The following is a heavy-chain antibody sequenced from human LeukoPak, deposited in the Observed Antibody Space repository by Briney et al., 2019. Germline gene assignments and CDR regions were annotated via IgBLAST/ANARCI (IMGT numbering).Heavy chain of an antibody. V-gene: IGHV4-39*07. CDR2: IYYSGST. Sequence: SETLSLTCTVSGGSISSSSYYWGWIRQPPGKGLEWIGSIYYSGSTYYNPSLKSRVTISVDTSKNQFSLMLISVTAADTAVYYCARIVRDLRQLSDYWGQGTLVTVSS. CDR3: ARIVRDLRQLSDY. D-gene: IGHD2-2*01. J-gene: IGHJ4*02. CDR1: GGSISSSSYY.